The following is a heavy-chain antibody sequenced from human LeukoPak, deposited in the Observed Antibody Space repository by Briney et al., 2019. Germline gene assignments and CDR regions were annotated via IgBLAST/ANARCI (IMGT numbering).Heavy chain of an antibody. Sequence: SETLSLTCTVSGGSINSGVYYWSWIRQHPGKGPEGIGYVYQTGSTYYNPSLKSRVTMSVDTSKNQFSLKLSSVTGADAAVYYCASKLGSSYYFDYWGQGTLVTVSS. CDR3: ASKLGSSYYFDY. CDR2: VYQTGST. V-gene: IGHV4-31*03. J-gene: IGHJ4*02. CDR1: GGSINSGVYY. D-gene: IGHD3-10*01.